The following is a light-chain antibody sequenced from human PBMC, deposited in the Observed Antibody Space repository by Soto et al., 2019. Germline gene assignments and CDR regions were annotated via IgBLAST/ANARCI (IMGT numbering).Light chain of an antibody. CDR3: QQYGRSPPSST. CDR2: GAS. CDR1: QRVSSGY. V-gene: IGKV3-20*01. J-gene: IGKJ5*01. Sequence: EIVLTQSPGTLSLSPGERATLSCRASQRVSSGYLAWYQQNTGQAPRPLIYGASNRATDIPDRFSGRGSGTDFTLNISRLEPEDFAVYYCQQYGRSPPSSTFGQGTRLEIK.